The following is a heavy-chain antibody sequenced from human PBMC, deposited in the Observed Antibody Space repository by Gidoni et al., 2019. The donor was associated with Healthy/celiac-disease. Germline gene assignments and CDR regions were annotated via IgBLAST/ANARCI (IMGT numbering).Heavy chain of an antibody. CDR3: ARSACVGYSSGWYGQSLDY. CDR2: IKHSGST. CDR1: GGSFSGYY. Sequence: QVQLQQWGAGLLKPSETLSLTCAVYGGSFSGYYWSWIRQPPGTGLEWIGEIKHSGSTNYNPSLKSRVTISVDTSKNQFSLKLSSVTAADTAVYYCARSACVGYSSGWYGQSLDYWGQGTLVTVSS. D-gene: IGHD6-19*01. J-gene: IGHJ4*02. V-gene: IGHV4-34*01.